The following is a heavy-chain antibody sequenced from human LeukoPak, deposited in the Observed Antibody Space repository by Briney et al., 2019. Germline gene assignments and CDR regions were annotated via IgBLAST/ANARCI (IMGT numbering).Heavy chain of an antibody. Sequence: PSETLSLTCAVYGGSFSGYYWSWIRQPPGKGLEWIGEINHSGSTNYNPSLKSRVTISVDTSKNQFSLKLSSVTAADTAVYYCARHQYFDGTSNPGGKGTLLTVSS. V-gene: IGHV4-34*01. D-gene: IGHD3-9*01. CDR1: GGSFSGYY. CDR2: INHSGST. J-gene: IGHJ4*02. CDR3: ARHQYFDGTSNP.